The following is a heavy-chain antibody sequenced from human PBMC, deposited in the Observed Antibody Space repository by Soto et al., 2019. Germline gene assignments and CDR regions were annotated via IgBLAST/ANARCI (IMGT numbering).Heavy chain of an antibody. J-gene: IGHJ3*02. D-gene: IGHD3-10*01. CDR1: GGSISTDDYS. V-gene: IGHV4-30-2*01. CDR3: ARDRFASGSYDDFDI. Sequence: SETLSLTCAVSGGSISTDDYSWSWIRQPPGKGLEWIGRIYHTGNTNYNASLKSRISIFLDRSKNQISLQLTSVTAADTAVYFCARDRFASGSYDDFDIWGQGTMVTVSS. CDR2: IYHTGNT.